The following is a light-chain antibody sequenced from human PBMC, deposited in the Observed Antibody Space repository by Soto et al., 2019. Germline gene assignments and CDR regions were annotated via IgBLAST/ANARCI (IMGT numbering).Light chain of an antibody. Sequence: EIVLTQSPGTLSLSPGERATLSCRASQSVSSTYLAWYQHKPGQAPRLLIYGASSRETGIPDTFSGSESGTDFTLTISRLEPEDFAVYYCEQYDSSPYTFGQGTKLEIK. J-gene: IGKJ2*01. V-gene: IGKV3-20*01. CDR3: EQYDSSPYT. CDR1: QSVSSTY. CDR2: GAS.